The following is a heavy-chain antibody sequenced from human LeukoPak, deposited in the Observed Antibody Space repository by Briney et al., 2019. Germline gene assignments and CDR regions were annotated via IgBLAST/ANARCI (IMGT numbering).Heavy chain of an antibody. CDR2: MNPNSGNT. CDR1: GYTFTSSD. CDR3: ASHTVTTKSIDY. J-gene: IGHJ4*02. V-gene: IGHV1-8*01. D-gene: IGHD4-17*01. Sequence: GASVNVSCKASGYTFTSSDINWVRQAAGQGLEWMGWMNPNSGNTGYAQKFQGRVTMTRDSSINTAYMELRSLRSDDTAVYYCASHTVTTKSIDYWGQGTLVTVSS.